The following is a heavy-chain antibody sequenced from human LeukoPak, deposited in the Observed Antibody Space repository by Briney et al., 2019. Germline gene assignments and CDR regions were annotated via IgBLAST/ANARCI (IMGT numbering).Heavy chain of an antibody. CDR3: ARVSIHGYSDY. Sequence: SETLSHTCTVSGGSISNYYWTWIRQPPGKGLEWIGYIYYTGSTRYNPSLKSRVTIAVDTSKNQFSLKLTSVTAADTAVYYCARVSIHGYSDYWGQGTLVTVSS. J-gene: IGHJ4*02. CDR1: GGSISNYY. V-gene: IGHV4-59*01. D-gene: IGHD5-18*01. CDR2: IYYTGST.